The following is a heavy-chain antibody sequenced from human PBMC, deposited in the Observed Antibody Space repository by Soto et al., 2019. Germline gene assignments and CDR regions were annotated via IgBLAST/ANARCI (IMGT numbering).Heavy chain of an antibody. CDR2: IKPNSGET. Sequence: QVRLVQSGAEVMKPGASVKVSCRASGYTFTGYYLYWMRQAPGQGLEWLGWIKPNSGETDYAQNYQGWVTMTRDMSISTAYMEVSRLQSSDTAMYYCARGGGLNSYYYIDVWGKGTTVTVSS. CDR3: ARGGGLNSYYYIDV. J-gene: IGHJ6*03. V-gene: IGHV1-2*04. CDR1: GYTFTGYY.